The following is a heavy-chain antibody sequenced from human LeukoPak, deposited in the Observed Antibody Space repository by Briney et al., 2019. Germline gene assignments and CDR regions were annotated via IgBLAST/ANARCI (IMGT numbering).Heavy chain of an antibody. V-gene: IGHV5-51*01. J-gene: IGHJ5*02. CDR3: VTFALTSSLVH. CDR2: SYPGYCDA. CDR1: GSLLTNNW. Sequence: GGSLEISCQSSGSLLTNNWIGGVRPVPGKGLEGMGLSYPGYCDAKYRPSFQGQVTLTVDTSSSTAMLQLGGMGASDTAIDYCVTFALTSSLVHWGQGTLVTVSS. D-gene: IGHD6-13*01.